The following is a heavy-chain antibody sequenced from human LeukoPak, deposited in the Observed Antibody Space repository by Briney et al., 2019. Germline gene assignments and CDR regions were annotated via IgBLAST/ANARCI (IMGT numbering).Heavy chain of an antibody. J-gene: IGHJ5*02. CDR3: ARDRSTPNWFDP. CDR1: GGSISSRDNY. Sequence: SETLSLTCTVSGGSISSRDNYWGWFRQPPGKGLEWIGSIYYSGNTYYNPSLKSRVTISVDTSKNQFSLKLSSVTAADTAVYYCARDRSTPNWFDPWAREPWSPSPQ. V-gene: IGHV4-39*07. CDR2: IYYSGNT.